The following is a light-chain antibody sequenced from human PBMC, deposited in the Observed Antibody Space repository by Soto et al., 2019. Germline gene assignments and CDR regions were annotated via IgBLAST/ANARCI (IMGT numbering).Light chain of an antibody. CDR1: SSNIGSNY. CDR2: RNN. V-gene: IGLV1-47*01. Sequence: VLTQPPSASGTPGQRVSISCSGSSSNIGSNYVYWYQQLPGTAPKLLIYRNNQRPSGVPDRFSGSKSGTSASLAISGLRSEDEADYYCAAWDDSLSGPVFGGGTQLTVL. CDR3: AAWDDSLSGPV. J-gene: IGLJ7*01.